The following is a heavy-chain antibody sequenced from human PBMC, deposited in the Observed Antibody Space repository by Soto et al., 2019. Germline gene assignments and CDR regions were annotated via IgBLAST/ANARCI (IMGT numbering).Heavy chain of an antibody. CDR3: ARDSHSGSPLFAS. CDR1: GGTLSTYA. V-gene: IGHV1-69*01. CDR2: ITPMLGTT. D-gene: IGHD1-26*01. Sequence: QVQLVQSGAEVKKPGSSVKVSCKASGGTLSTYAISWVRQGPGQGLEWMGQITPMLGTTKYAQKFQGRVTITADESTTTAYMDLSSLRAEDTAVYYCARDSHSGSPLFASWGQGTLVTVSS. J-gene: IGHJ4*02.